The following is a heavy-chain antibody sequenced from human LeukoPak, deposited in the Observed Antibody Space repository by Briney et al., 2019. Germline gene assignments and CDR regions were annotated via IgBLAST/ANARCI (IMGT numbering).Heavy chain of an antibody. V-gene: IGHV1-69*05. CDR1: GGTFSSYA. J-gene: IGHJ6*03. Sequence: EASVKVSCEASGGTFSSYAISWVRQAPGQGRGWMGGIIPIFGTANYAQKFKGRVTITTDESTSTAYMELSSLRSEDTAVYYCASARDFWDYYYMDVWGKGTTVTVSS. CDR3: ASARDFWDYYYMDV. CDR2: IIPIFGTA. D-gene: IGHD3-3*01.